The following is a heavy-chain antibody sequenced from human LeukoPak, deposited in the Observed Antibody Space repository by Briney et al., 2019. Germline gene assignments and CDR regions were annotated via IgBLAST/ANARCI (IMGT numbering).Heavy chain of an antibody. Sequence: GASVKVSCKTSGYTFSSHGITWVRQAPGQGLEWMGWISANSGKTYYAQKFQGRVTMTTDTSTSTAYMELRSLRSDDTAVYYCARPNNYYDDNCYYNYFDPWGQGTLVTVSS. CDR1: GYTFSSHG. J-gene: IGHJ5*02. CDR3: ARPNNYYDDNCYYNYFDP. V-gene: IGHV1-18*01. CDR2: ISANSGKT. D-gene: IGHD3-22*01.